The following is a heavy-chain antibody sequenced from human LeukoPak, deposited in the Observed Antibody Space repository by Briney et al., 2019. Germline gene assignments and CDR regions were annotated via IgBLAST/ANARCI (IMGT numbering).Heavy chain of an antibody. CDR1: GYTFTSYG. V-gene: IGHV1-46*01. CDR2: INPSGGST. CDR3: ARASREDSSGYYLQEAFDI. Sequence: GASVKVSCKASGYTFTSYGISWVRQAPGQGPEWMGIINPSGGSTSYAQKFQGRVTMTRDMSTSTVYMELSSLRSEDTAVYYCARASREDSSGYYLQEAFDIWGQGTMVTVSS. D-gene: IGHD3-22*01. J-gene: IGHJ3*02.